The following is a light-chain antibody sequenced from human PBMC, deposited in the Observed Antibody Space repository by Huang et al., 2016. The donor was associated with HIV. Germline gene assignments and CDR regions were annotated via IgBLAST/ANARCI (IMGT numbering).Light chain of an antibody. CDR3: QQYDTLPLT. J-gene: IGKJ1*01. V-gene: IGKV1-33*01. CDR1: LDINNY. CDR2: DAS. Sequence: DIQMTQSPSSLSASLGDKVTITCPASLDINNYLNWYQQKPGKVPKLLISDASELETGVPPRFSGSRAGTNFTLTVSSLQAEDIGTYYCQQYDTLPLTFGQGTNVEI.